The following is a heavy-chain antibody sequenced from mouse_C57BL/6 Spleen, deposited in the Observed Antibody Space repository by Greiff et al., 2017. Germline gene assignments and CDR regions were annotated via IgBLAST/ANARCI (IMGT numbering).Heavy chain of an antibody. V-gene: IGHV1-76*01. CDR1: GYTFTDYY. CDR3: ARSEAHSNGPCAY. CDR2: IYPGSGNT. Sequence: QVQLQQSGAELVRPGASVKLSCKASGYTFTDYYINWVKQRPGQGLEWIARIYPGSGNTYYNEKFKGKATLTAEKSSSTAYMQLSGLTSEDSAVYFGARSEAHSNGPCAYWGQGTLVTVSA. J-gene: IGHJ3*01. D-gene: IGHD2-5*01.